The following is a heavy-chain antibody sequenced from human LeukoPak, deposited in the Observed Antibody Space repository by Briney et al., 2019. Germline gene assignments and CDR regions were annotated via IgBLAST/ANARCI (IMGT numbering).Heavy chain of an antibody. CDR1: GFTFSSYA. CDR2: ISGSGGST. J-gene: IGHJ3*02. D-gene: IGHD6-6*01. V-gene: IGHV3-23*01. Sequence: PGGSLRLSWAASGFTFSSYAMSWVRQAPGKGLEWVSAISGSGGSTYYADSVKGRFTISRDNSKNTLYLQMNSLRAEDTAVYYCAKDRSRYSSSPDDAFDIWGQGTMVTVSS. CDR3: AKDRSRYSSSPDDAFDI.